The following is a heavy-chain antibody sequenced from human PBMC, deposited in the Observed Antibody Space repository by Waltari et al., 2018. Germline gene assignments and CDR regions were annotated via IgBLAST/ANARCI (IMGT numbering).Heavy chain of an antibody. D-gene: IGHD4-4*01. CDR1: GFTLRVYA. J-gene: IGHJ4*02. CDR2: ISNDGKIE. CDR3: TRFPDDYSNSFDY. V-gene: IGHV3-30*03. Sequence: QVQLVESGGAVDQPGRSLILSCAAYGFTLRVYAMHWVRQAPGKGLEWLANISNDGKIEHYADSAKGRFTISRDNAKNMLYLQLNSLRPQDTAVYYCTRFPDDYSNSFDYWGQGTLITVSS.